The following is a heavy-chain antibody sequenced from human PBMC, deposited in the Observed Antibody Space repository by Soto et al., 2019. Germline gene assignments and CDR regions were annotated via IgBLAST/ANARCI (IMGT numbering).Heavy chain of an antibody. V-gene: IGHV1-69*01. CDR3: ARGGYYGDYRWRYYYYGMDV. J-gene: IGHJ6*02. D-gene: IGHD4-17*01. CDR2: IIPIFGTA. CDR1: GGTFSSYA. Sequence: QVQLVQSGAEVKKPGSSVKVSCKASGGTFSSYAISWVRQAPGQGLEWMGGIIPIFGTANYAQKFQGRVTITADESTSTAYMELSSLRSEDTAVYYCARGGYYGDYRWRYYYYGMDVWGQGTTVTVSS.